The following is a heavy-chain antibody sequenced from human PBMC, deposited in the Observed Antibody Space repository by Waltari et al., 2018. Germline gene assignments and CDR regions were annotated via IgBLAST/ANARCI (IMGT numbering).Heavy chain of an antibody. CDR1: EITFSNYD. D-gene: IGHD3-10*01. CDR2: TDSGGDT. J-gene: IGHJ3*02. CDR3: TRWNPYYVAFDM. V-gene: IGHV3-13*01. Sequence: EVQLAESGGALVQPWGSLRLSCAASEITFSNYDIHWVRRRPGRGLEWVSVTDSGGDTYYVASVKGRFTVSRENAKKSLYLQMNSLRAEDTAVYYCTRWNPYYVAFDMWGQGTMVTVSS.